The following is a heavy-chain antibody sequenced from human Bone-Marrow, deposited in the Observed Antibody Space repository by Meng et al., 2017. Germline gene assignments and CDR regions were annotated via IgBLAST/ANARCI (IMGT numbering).Heavy chain of an antibody. D-gene: IGHD1-26*01. CDR3: SRDAVVYSGSSYFDY. CDR2: IIPIFGTA. Sequence: SVKVSCKASVGTFSSYAISWVRQAPGQGLEWMGGIIPIFGTANYAQKFQGRVTITADESTSTAYMEPSSLRSEDTAVYYCSRDAVVYSGSSYFDYWGQGTLVTVSS. V-gene: IGHV1-69*13. CDR1: VGTFSSYA. J-gene: IGHJ4*02.